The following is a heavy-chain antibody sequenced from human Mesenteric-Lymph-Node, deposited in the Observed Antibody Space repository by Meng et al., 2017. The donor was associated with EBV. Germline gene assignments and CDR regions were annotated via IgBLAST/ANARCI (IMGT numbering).Heavy chain of an antibody. D-gene: IGHD3-10*01. CDR1: GGSISSSSYY. CDR2: FYYSGST. Sequence: QPQLQESGPGRVKPSETLCRTCTVSGGSISSSSYYWGWIRQPPGQGLEWIGSFYYSGSTYYNPSLKSRVTISEHTSKNQFSLKLSSVTAADTAVYYCARVLLRGVILLWGQGTLVTVSS. V-gene: IGHV4-39*07. CDR3: ARVLLRGVILL. J-gene: IGHJ4*02.